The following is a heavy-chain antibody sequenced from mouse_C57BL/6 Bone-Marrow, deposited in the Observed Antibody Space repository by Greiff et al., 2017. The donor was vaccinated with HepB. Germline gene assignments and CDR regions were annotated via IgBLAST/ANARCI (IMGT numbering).Heavy chain of an antibody. CDR3: ARKDLDYYAMDY. D-gene: IGHD5-1-1*01. J-gene: IGHJ4*01. CDR1: GYTFTSYW. V-gene: IGHV1-52*01. Sequence: QVQLQQPGAELVRPGSSVKLSCKASGYTFTSYWMHWVKQRPIQGLEWIGNIDPSDSETHYNQKFKDKATLTVDKSSSTAYMQLSSLTSEDSAVYYCARKDLDYYAMDYWGQGTSVTVSS. CDR2: IDPSDSET.